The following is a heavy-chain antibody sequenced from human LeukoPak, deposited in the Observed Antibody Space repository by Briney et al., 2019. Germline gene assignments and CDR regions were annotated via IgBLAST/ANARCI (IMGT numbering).Heavy chain of an antibody. CDR3: ARGGGDSSGFVGY. D-gene: IGHD3-22*01. J-gene: IGHJ4*02. Sequence: PSETLSLTCTVSGGSISNYYWSWIRQPPGKGLEWIGSIYYSGSTYYNPSLKSRVTISVDTSKNQFSLKLSSVTAADTAVYYCARGGGDSSGFVGYWGQGTLVTVSS. CDR1: GGSISNYY. V-gene: IGHV4-59*12. CDR2: IYYSGST.